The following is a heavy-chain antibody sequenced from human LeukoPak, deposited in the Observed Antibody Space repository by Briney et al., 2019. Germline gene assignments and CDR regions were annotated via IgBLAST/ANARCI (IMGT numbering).Heavy chain of an antibody. J-gene: IGHJ6*02. V-gene: IGHV3-48*01. Sequence: LGGSLGLSCAASGFTFSTFDMNWVRQAPGKGLEWVSYISSGSSTIYYADSVKGRFTISRDNAKNSLYLQMNSLRAEDTAVYYCARLRYYAMDVWGQGTTVIVSS. CDR2: ISSGSSTI. CDR1: GFTFSTFD. CDR3: ARLRYYAMDV.